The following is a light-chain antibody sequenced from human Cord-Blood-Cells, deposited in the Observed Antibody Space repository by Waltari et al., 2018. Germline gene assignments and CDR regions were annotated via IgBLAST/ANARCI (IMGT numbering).Light chain of an antibody. CDR2: GAS. CDR3: QQYNNWPPWT. J-gene: IGKJ1*01. CDR1: QSVSSN. V-gene: IGKV3-15*01. Sequence: EIVMTQSPATLSVSPGERATLSCRASQSVSSNFAWYQQKPGQAPRLLIYGASTRATGMPARFSGSGSGTEVTLTISSLQSEDFAVYYCQQYNNWPPWTFGQGTKVEIK.